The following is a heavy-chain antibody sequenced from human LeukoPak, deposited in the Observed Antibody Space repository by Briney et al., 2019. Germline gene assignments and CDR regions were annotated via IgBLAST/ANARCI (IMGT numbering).Heavy chain of an antibody. CDR2: IYYSGST. D-gene: IGHD3-10*01. CDR3: ARGDYYGSGSQTNRFDP. Sequence: PSETLSLTCTVSGGSISSYYWSWIRQPPGKGLEWIGYIYYSGSTNYNPSLKSRVTISVDTSKNQFSLKLSSVTAADTAVYYCARGDYYGSGSQTNRFDPWGQGTLVTVSS. V-gene: IGHV4-59*01. CDR1: GGSISSYY. J-gene: IGHJ5*02.